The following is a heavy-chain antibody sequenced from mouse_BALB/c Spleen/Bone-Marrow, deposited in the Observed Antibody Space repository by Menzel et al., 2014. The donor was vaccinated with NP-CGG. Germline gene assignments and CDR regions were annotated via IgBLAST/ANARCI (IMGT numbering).Heavy chain of an antibody. D-gene: IGHD2-4*01. CDR2: ISYDGSN. J-gene: IGHJ4*01. Sequence: VQLQQPGPGLVKPSQSLSLTCSVTGYSITSGYYWNWIRQFPGNKLEWMGYISYDGSNNYNPSLKNRISITRDTSKNQFFLKLNSVTTEDTATYYCARGYDYDYAMDYWGQGTSVTVSS. CDR3: ARGYDYDYAMDY. V-gene: IGHV3-6*02. CDR1: GYSITSGYY.